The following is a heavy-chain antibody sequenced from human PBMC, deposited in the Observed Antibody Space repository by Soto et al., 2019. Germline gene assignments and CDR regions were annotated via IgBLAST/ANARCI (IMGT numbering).Heavy chain of an antibody. CDR3: ARTAGARTVISALDQ. D-gene: IGHD2-21*01. Sequence: LRLCFVGSGFTFNKHALAWVRQAPGKGLEWVSAISGSGSSTYDSDSVKGRFTISRDNSNTTLYLQMNSLRAEDTAIYYCARTAGARTVISALDQWGQGTPVTVSS. CDR1: GFTFNKHA. J-gene: IGHJ4*02. V-gene: IGHV3-23*01. CDR2: ISGSGSST.